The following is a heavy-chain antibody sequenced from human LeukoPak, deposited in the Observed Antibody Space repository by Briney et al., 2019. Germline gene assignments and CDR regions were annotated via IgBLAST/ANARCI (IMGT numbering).Heavy chain of an antibody. V-gene: IGHV4-4*02. Sequence: PSETLSLTCGVSGGSISNTNWWSWVRQPPGQGLEWIGEISLTGLTHYNPSLESRVTVSLDKSKSQLSLNLTSVTAADTAVYYCSRENGAFSPFGYWGQGTLVIVLS. CDR3: SRENGAFSPFGY. CDR1: GGSISNTNW. J-gene: IGHJ4*02. D-gene: IGHD2-8*01. CDR2: ISLTGLT.